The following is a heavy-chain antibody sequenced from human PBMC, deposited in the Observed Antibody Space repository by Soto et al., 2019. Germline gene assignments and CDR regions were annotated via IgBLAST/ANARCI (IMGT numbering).Heavy chain of an antibody. D-gene: IGHD1-26*01. Sequence: GGSLRLSCAASGFTLSDHYMDWVRQAPGKGLEWVGRTKNKANRYTTEYAASVNGRFTISRDDSKNSLYLQMNSLKTEDTAVYYCARWVSGSPDNWGQGTLVTVSS. J-gene: IGHJ4*02. CDR1: GFTLSDHY. CDR2: TKNKANRYTT. CDR3: ARWVSGSPDN. V-gene: IGHV3-72*01.